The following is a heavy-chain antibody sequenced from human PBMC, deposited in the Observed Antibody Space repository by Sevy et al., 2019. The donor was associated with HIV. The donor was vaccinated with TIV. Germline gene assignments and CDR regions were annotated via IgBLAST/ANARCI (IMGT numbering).Heavy chain of an antibody. V-gene: IGHV3-23*01. CDR2: LSFGCGKI. J-gene: IGHJ4*02. D-gene: IGHD2-8*01. CDR3: AREGCSRPHDY. CDR1: GFAFYEYS. Sequence: GGSLRLSCAASGFAFYEYSMSWIRQAPGKGLEWVATLSFGCGKINYADSVKGRFTISRDNSMNSFYLQMDNLRVEDTALYYCAREGCSRPHDYWGQGTRVTVS.